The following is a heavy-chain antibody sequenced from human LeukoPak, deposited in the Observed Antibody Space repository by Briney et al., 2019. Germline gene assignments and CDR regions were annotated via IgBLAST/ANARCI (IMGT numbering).Heavy chain of an antibody. CDR1: GGSISSYY. J-gene: IGHJ3*02. V-gene: IGHV4-59*12. CDR2: MYHDGYT. D-gene: IGHD6-19*01. Sequence: SETLSLTCTVSGGSISSYYWSWIRQPPGTGLEWIGEMYHDGYTNYNPSLKSRVTMSVDKSKNHFSLKLTSVTAADTAVYYCARSRGAVAGWSFDIWGQGTVVTVSS. CDR3: ARSRGAVAGWSFDI.